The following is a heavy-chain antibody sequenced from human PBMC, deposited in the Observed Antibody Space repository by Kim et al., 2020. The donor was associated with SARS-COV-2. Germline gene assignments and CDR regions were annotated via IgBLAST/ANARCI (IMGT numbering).Heavy chain of an antibody. CDR2: IYYSGST. Sequence: SETLSLTCTVSGGSISSYYWSWIRQPPGKGLEWIGYIYYSGSTNYNPSLKSRVTISVDTSKNQFSLKLSSVTAADTAVYYCARVLGGSYYGSGSYGDYYYYGMDVWGQGTTVTVSS. CDR1: GGSISSYY. V-gene: IGHV4-59*13. J-gene: IGHJ6*02. CDR3: ARVLGGSYYGSGSYGDYYYYGMDV. D-gene: IGHD3-10*01.